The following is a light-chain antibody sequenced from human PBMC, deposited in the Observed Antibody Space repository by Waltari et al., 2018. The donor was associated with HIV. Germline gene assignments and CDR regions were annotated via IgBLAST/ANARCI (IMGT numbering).Light chain of an antibody. J-gene: IGLJ3*02. Sequence: QSVLTQPPSASGTPGQRVTISCSGSSSNIGTNTVHWYQHLPGSAPKLLIYSHNPRPSGVPDRFSASKSGTSASLAISGLRSEDEAEYYCAAWDENLNGLFGGGTKLTVL. V-gene: IGLV1-44*01. CDR2: SHN. CDR3: AAWDENLNGL. CDR1: SSNIGTNT.